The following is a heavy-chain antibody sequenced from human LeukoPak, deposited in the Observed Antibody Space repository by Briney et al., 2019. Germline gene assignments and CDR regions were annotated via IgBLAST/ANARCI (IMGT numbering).Heavy chain of an antibody. V-gene: IGHV1-8*01. Sequence: ASVKVSCKASGYTFTSYDINWVRQATGQGLEWMGWMNPNSGNTGYAQKFQGRVTMARNTSISTAYMELSSLRSEDTAVYYCARLRITMVRGVIITYFDYWGQGTLVTVSS. CDR3: ARLRITMVRGVIITYFDY. CDR2: MNPNSGNT. J-gene: IGHJ4*02. CDR1: GYTFTSYD. D-gene: IGHD3-10*01.